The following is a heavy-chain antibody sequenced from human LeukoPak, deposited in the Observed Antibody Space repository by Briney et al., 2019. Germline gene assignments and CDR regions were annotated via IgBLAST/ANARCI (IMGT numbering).Heavy chain of an antibody. J-gene: IGHJ6*03. CDR2: INPNSGGT. D-gene: IGHD3-9*01. V-gene: IGHV1-2*02. Sequence: ASVKVSCKASGYTFTGYYMHWVRQAPGQGLEWMGWINPNSGGTNYAQKFQGRVTMTRDTSISTAYMELSRLRSDDTAVYYCARAPRLRTILTGPRGGYYYYMDVWGKGTTVTVSS. CDR1: GYTFTGYY. CDR3: ARAPRLRTILTGPRGGYYYYMDV.